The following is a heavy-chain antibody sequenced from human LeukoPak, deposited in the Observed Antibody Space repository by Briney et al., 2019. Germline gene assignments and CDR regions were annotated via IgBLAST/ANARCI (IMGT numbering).Heavy chain of an antibody. Sequence: PSETLSLTCTVSGGSISNYYWNWIRQPPGKGLEWIGYIYYSGSTNYNPSLKSRVTISLDTSQNQFSLNLSSVTAADTAAYYCARARAYSSSLFNFWGQGTLVTVSS. J-gene: IGHJ4*02. D-gene: IGHD6-6*01. CDR2: IYYSGST. CDR1: GGSISNYY. V-gene: IGHV4-59*01. CDR3: ARARAYSSSLFNF.